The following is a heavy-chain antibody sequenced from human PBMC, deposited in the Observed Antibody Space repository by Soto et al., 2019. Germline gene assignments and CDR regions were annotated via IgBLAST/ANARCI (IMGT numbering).Heavy chain of an antibody. CDR1: GFTFSSYG. D-gene: IGHD6-13*01. Sequence: GGSLRLSCAASGFTFSSYGMHWFRQAPGKGLEWVAVISYDGSNKYYADSVKGRFTISRDNSKNTLYLQMNSLRDEDTAVYYCARDQAAVVYYYYYGMDVGGQGTTVTVSS. CDR3: ARDQAAVVYYYYYGMDV. J-gene: IGHJ6*02. CDR2: ISYDGSNK. V-gene: IGHV3-30*03.